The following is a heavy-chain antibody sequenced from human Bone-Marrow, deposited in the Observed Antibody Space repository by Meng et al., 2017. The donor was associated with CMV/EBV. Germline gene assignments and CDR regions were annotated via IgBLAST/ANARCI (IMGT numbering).Heavy chain of an antibody. V-gene: IGHV3-30*19. CDR2: MSYDGTNR. J-gene: IGHJ2*01. CDR1: GFTFSSYG. Sequence: GESLKISCAASGFTFSSYGMHWVRQAPGKGLEWVTVMSYDGTNRYYTDSVKGRFTISRDNSKDTLFLQLNSLRIEDTALYYCARSDGQQWPDWYLDLWGRGTLVTVSS. CDR3: ARSDGQQWPDWYLDL. D-gene: IGHD6-19*01.